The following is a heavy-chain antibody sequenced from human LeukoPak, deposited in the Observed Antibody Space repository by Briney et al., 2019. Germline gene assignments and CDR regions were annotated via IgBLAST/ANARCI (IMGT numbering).Heavy chain of an antibody. CDR1: GFTFSSYS. CDR2: ISSSSSTI. Sequence: GGSLRLSCAASGFTFSSYSMNWVRQAAGKGLEGVSYISSSSSTIYYADSVKGRFTISRDNAKNSLYVQMNSLRAEDTAVYYCARVASSSWFNAFDIWGQGTMVTVSS. J-gene: IGHJ3*02. CDR3: ARVASSSWFNAFDI. D-gene: IGHD6-13*01. V-gene: IGHV3-48*01.